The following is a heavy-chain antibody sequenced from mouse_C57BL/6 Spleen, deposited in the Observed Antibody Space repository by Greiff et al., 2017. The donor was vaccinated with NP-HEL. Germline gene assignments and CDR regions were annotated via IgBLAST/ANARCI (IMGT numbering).Heavy chain of an antibody. Sequence: QVQLQQSGPELVKPGASVKISCKASGYAFSSSWMNWVKQRPGKGLEWIGRIYPGDGDTNYNGKFKGKATLTADKSSSTAYMQLSSLTSEDSAVYFCALYDGYYGYFDVWGTGTTVTVSS. CDR1: GYAFSSSW. D-gene: IGHD2-3*01. J-gene: IGHJ1*03. CDR2: IYPGDGDT. CDR3: ALYDGYYGYFDV. V-gene: IGHV1-82*01.